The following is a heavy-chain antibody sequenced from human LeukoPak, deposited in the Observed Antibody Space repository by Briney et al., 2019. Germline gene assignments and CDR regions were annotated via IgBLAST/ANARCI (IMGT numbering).Heavy chain of an antibody. J-gene: IGHJ4*02. V-gene: IGHV1-69*06. CDR1: GGTFSSYA. D-gene: IGHD3-9*01. CDR3: ARGDILTGYRYYFDY. CDR2: IIPIFGTA. Sequence: SVKVSCKASGGTFSSYAISWLRQAPGQGLEWMGGIIPIFGTANYAQKFQGRVTITADKSTSTAYMELSSLRSEDTAVYYCARGDILTGYRYYFDYWGQGTLVTVSS.